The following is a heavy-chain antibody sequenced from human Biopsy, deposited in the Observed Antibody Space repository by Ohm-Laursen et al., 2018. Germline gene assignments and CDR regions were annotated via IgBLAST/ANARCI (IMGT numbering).Heavy chain of an antibody. D-gene: IGHD1-26*01. CDR3: ARGGLNYWYFDL. CDR1: GYTFSDYI. J-gene: IGHJ2*01. V-gene: IGHV1-18*01. Sequence: ASVKVSCKASGYTFSDYILNWVRQAPGQGLEWMGWINTRRGDTNYAQKFQGRVTMTRDTSTTTVFMELTSLRSDDTAVYYCARGGLNYWYFDLWGRGTLVTVSS. CDR2: INTRRGDT.